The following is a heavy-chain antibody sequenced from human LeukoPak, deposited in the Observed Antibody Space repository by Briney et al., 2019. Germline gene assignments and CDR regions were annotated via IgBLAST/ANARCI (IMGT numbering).Heavy chain of an antibody. CDR2: ISSSGSTI. V-gene: IGHV3-11*01. D-gene: IGHD6-13*01. CDR1: GFTFSDYY. Sequence: GGSLRLSCAASGFTFSDYYMSWIRQAPGKGLEWVSYISSSGSTIYYADSVKGRFTISRDNSNNTVYLQMNSLRAEDTAVYYCAKKGFYSSRWPYYFDYWGQGTLVTVSS. J-gene: IGHJ4*02. CDR3: AKKGFYSSRWPYYFDY.